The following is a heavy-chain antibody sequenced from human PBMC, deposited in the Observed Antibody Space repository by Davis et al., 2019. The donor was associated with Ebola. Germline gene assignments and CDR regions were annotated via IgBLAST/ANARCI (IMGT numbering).Heavy chain of an antibody. J-gene: IGHJ6*02. CDR1: KFTLSSYW. V-gene: IGHV3-7*03. CDR2: IENDGSKK. CDR3: AKAQLRITIFGVVIDHYGMDV. D-gene: IGHD3-3*01. Sequence: PGGSLRLSCAASKFTLSSYWMSWVRQAPGKGLEWVATIENDGSKKYYMDSVKGRFTISRDNSKNSLYLQMNSLRTEDTALYYCAKAQLRITIFGVVIDHYGMDVWGQGTTVTVSS.